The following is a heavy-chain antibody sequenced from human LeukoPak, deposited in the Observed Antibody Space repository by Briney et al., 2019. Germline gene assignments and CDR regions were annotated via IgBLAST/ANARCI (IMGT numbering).Heavy chain of an antibody. Sequence: GGSLRLSCAASGFTFSDYYMSWIRQAPGKGLERPSYISSSSSYTNYADSVKGRFTISRDNAKNSLYLQVNSLRAEDTAVYYCARDLHMGYRDGYNWPGIFDYWGQGTLVTGSS. V-gene: IGHV3-11*06. CDR1: GFTFSDYY. J-gene: IGHJ4*02. D-gene: IGHD5-24*01. CDR2: ISSSSSYT. CDR3: ARDLHMGYRDGYNWPGIFDY.